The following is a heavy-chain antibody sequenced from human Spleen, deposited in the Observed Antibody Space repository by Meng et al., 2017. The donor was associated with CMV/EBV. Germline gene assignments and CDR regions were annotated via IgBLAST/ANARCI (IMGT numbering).Heavy chain of an antibody. Sequence: SETLSLTCSVSGYSITTGYHWGWIRQPPGKGLEWIGYISYSGSTNYNPSLKSRVTISVDTSKNQFSLKLSSVTAADTAVYYCARGRYTYYDFWGQGTLVTVSS. V-gene: IGHV4-59*01. CDR1: GYSITTGYH. CDR2: ISYSGST. J-gene: IGHJ4*02. D-gene: IGHD3-3*01. CDR3: ARGRYTYYDF.